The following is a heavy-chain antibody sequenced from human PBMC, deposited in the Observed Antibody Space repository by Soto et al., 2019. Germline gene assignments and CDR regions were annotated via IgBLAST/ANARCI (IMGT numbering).Heavy chain of an antibody. J-gene: IGHJ6*02. D-gene: IGHD2-8*01. V-gene: IGHV1-46*02. CDR1: GYSIDNYY. Sequence: KVSCEASGYSIDNYYMHWPRQDPGQRLEWMGMINPRGGRTAYPQKFQGRVTMTTDTSTTTAYMELRNLRSDDTAVYYCARDSYHVLMVNAPNLYGMDVWGQGTTVTVSS. CDR3: ARDSYHVLMVNAPNLYGMDV. CDR2: INPRGGRT.